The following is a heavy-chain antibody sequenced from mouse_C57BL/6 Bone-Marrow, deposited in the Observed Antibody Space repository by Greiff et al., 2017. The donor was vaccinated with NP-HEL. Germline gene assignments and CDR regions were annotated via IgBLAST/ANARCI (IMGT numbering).Heavy chain of an antibody. J-gene: IGHJ2*01. Sequence: QVQLQQPGAELVKPGASVKLSCKASGYTFTSYWMHWVKQRPGQGLEWIGMIHPNSGSTNYNEKFKSKATLTVDKSSSTAYMQLSSLTSEDSAVYYCARSLYYDYPHFDYWGQGTTLTVSS. D-gene: IGHD2-4*01. CDR3: ARSLYYDYPHFDY. CDR2: IHPNSGST. CDR1: GYTFTSYW. V-gene: IGHV1-64*01.